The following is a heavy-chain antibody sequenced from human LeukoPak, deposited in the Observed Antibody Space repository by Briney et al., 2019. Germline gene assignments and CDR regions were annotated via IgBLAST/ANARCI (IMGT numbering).Heavy chain of an antibody. CDR3: ARRGIPPEGWFDP. J-gene: IGHJ5*02. Sequence: SETLSLTCTVSGGSISSSSYYWGWIRQPPGKGLEWIGSIYYSGSTYYNPSLKSRVTISVDTSKNQFSLKLSSVTAADTAVYYCARRGIPPEGWFDPWGQGTLVTVSS. V-gene: IGHV4-39*01. D-gene: IGHD2-21*01. CDR1: GGSISSSSYY. CDR2: IYYSGST.